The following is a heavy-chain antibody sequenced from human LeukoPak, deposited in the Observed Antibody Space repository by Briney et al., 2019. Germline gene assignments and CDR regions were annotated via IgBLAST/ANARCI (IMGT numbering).Heavy chain of an antibody. CDR2: IGTAGDT. Sequence: PGGSLRLSCAASGFTFSSYDMHWVRQTTGKGLEWVSGIGTAGDTYYAGSVKGRFTISRENAKNSLYLQMNSLTAGDTAVYYCAGAGSETQWRAFDFWGQGALVTVFS. J-gene: IGHJ4*02. CDR1: GFTFSSYD. V-gene: IGHV3-13*01. D-gene: IGHD6-19*01. CDR3: AGAGSETQWRAFDF.